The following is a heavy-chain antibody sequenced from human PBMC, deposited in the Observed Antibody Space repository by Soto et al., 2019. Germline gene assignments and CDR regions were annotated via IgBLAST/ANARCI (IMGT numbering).Heavy chain of an antibody. CDR2: IYPDDSDT. J-gene: IGHJ3*02. V-gene: IGHV5-51*01. CDR1: EYSFTNYW. Sequence: PGESLKISCKGSEYSFTNYWIGWVRQMPGKGLEWMGIIYPDDSDTRYSPSFQGQVTISADKSISTAYLQWSSLKASDTAMYYCARGARNANNYPAREALDIWGQGTMVTVS. CDR3: ARGARNANNYPAREALDI. D-gene: IGHD2-2*01.